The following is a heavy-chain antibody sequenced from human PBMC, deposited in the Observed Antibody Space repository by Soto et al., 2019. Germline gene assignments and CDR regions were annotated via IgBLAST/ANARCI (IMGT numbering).Heavy chain of an antibody. J-gene: IGHJ6*02. Sequence: QVQLQQWGAGLLKPSETLSLTCAVYGGSFSGYYWSWIRQPPGKGLEWIGEINHSGSTNYNPSLRSRVTISVDTSKNQFSLKLSSVTAADTAVYYCARAPGRIRHVAAAAGSGAMHVWGQGTTVTVSS. CDR1: GGSFSGYY. D-gene: IGHD6-13*01. V-gene: IGHV4-34*01. CDR3: ARAPGRIRHVAAAAGSGAMHV. CDR2: INHSGST.